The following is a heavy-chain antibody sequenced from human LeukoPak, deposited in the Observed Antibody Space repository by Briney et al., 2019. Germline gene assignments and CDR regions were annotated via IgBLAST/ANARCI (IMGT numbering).Heavy chain of an antibody. V-gene: IGHV1-8*01. CDR3: ARVGIAAAGIDAFDI. D-gene: IGHD6-13*01. Sequence: GASVKVSCKASGYPFTTYDINWVRQATGQGLEWMEGMNPNSGNTGYAQKFQGRVTMTRDTSISTAYMELGRLRPDDTAVYYCARVGIAAAGIDAFDIWRQGTMVNAYS. J-gene: IGHJ3*02. CDR1: GYPFTTYD. CDR2: MNPNSGNT.